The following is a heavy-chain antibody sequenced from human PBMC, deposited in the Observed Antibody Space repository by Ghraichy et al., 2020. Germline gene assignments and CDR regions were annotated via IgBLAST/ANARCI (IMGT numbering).Heavy chain of an antibody. Sequence: GESLNISCAASGFTFSSYAMSWVRQAPGKGLEWVSVISGSGSSTYYADSVKGRFTISRDNSKNTLYLQMNSLRAEDTAVYYCAKDLGGGGGRPYYYGMDVWGQGTTVTVSS. CDR3: AKDLGGGGGRPYYYGMDV. V-gene: IGHV3-23*01. J-gene: IGHJ6*02. D-gene: IGHD3-3*01. CDR1: GFTFSSYA. CDR2: ISGSGSST.